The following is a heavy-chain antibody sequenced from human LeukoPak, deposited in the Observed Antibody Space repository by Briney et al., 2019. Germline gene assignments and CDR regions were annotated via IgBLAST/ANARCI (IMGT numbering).Heavy chain of an antibody. D-gene: IGHD3-10*01. CDR1: GYTFTSYD. J-gene: IGHJ6*03. Sequence: ASVKVSCKASGYTFTSYDINWVRRATGEGLEWMGWMNPNTGNTGYAQKFQGRVTMTRSTSISTAYMELSSLKSEDTAVYYCARASITMVRGVLSRQYYYYYYMDVWGKGTTVTISS. CDR2: MNPNTGNT. CDR3: ARASITMVRGVLSRQYYYYYYMDV. V-gene: IGHV1-8*01.